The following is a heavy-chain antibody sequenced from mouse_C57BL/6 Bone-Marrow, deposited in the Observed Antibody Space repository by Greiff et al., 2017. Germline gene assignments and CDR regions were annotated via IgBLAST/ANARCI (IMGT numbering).Heavy chain of an antibody. CDR2: IYPRSGNT. CDR3: ARSGGNCYYAMDY. J-gene: IGHJ4*01. CDR1: GYTFTSSG. Sequence: VKLQESGAELARPGASVKLSCKASGYTFTSSGISWVKQRTGQGLEWIGAIYPRSGNTYYNEKFKGKATLNADKSSSTAYMELRSLTSEDSAVYYCARSGGNCYYAMDYWGQGTSVTVSS. V-gene: IGHV1-81*01. D-gene: IGHD2-1*01.